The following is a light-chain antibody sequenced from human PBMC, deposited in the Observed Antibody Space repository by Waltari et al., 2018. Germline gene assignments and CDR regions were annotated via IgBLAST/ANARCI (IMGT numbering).Light chain of an antibody. Sequence: QSVLTQPPSASGTPGQRVTISCPGSSSNMRTNSAHWSQHIPGTAPRRLISRNGQRPSGVPDRFSGSKSGTSASRAIWWLQSEDEANYYCAAWDDNLHGPVFGGGTKLTVL. CDR1: SSNMRTNS. CDR3: AAWDDNLHGPV. V-gene: IGLV1-44*01. CDR2: RNG. J-gene: IGLJ3*02.